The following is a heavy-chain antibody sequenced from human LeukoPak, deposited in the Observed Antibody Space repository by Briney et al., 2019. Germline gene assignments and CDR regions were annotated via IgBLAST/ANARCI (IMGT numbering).Heavy chain of an antibody. J-gene: IGHJ4*02. CDR3: ARDWDYYDSSGYSY. Sequence: ASVKVSCKASGYTFIGYYMHWVRQAPGQGLEWVGRINPSSGGTNYAQKFQGRVTMTRDTSISTAYMELSRLRSDDTAVYYCARDWDYYDSSGYSYWGQGTLVTVSS. CDR1: GYTFIGYY. CDR2: INPSSGGT. D-gene: IGHD3-22*01. V-gene: IGHV1-2*06.